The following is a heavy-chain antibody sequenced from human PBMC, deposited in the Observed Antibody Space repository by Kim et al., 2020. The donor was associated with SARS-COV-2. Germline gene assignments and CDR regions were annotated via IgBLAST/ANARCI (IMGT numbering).Heavy chain of an antibody. J-gene: IGHJ4*02. Sequence: SETLSLTCAVYGRSFSGFFWNWIRQPPGKGLEWIGEIDHSGRTNYNPSLKSRVTISVDTSKNQFSLKLRSATAADTAVYYCARGLFPGGSSGPDDGYWGQGTPVTVSS. V-gene: IGHV4-34*01. CDR1: GRSFSGFF. CDR2: IDHSGRT. CDR3: ARGLFPGGSSGPDDGY. D-gene: IGHD6-25*01.